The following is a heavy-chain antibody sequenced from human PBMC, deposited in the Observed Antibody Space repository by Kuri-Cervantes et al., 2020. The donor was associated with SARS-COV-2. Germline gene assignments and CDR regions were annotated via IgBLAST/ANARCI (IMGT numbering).Heavy chain of an antibody. J-gene: IGHJ5*02. Sequence: GSLRLSCTVFGGSVNSYYWTWIRQPPGKGLEWVGSIYYTGTTNYNPSLKSRVTMSIDTSKNQFSLKLSSVTAADTAVYYCARQMMSSITIFGVVITRNWFDPWGQGTLVTVSS. V-gene: IGHV4-59*08. CDR1: GGSVNSYY. CDR2: IYYTGTT. CDR3: ARQMMSSITIFGVVITRNWFDP. D-gene: IGHD3-3*01.